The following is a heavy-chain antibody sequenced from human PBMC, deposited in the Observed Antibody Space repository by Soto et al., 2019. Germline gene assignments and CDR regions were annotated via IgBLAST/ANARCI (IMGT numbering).Heavy chain of an antibody. J-gene: IGHJ6*03. CDR3: AKDRSGYRGGLDMDV. CDR1: GFTFSSYA. CDR2: ISGSGGST. Sequence: GGSLRLSCAASGFTFSSYAMSWVRQAPGKGLEWVSAISGSGGSTYYADSVKGRFTISRDNSKNTLYLQMNSLRAEDTAVYYCAKDRSGYRGGLDMDVWGKGTTVTVSS. V-gene: IGHV3-23*01. D-gene: IGHD1-26*01.